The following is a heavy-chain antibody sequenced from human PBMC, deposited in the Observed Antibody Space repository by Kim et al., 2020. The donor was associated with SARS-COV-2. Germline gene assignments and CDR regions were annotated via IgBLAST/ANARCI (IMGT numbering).Heavy chain of an antibody. D-gene: IGHD3-22*01. Sequence: GESLKISCKGSGYSFTSYWIGWVRQMPGKGLEWMGIIYPGDSDTRYSPSFQGQVTISADKSISTAYLQWSSLKASDTAMYYCVRDGYYDSSGYYYYGMDDWGEGTTVAVSS. CDR3: VRDGYYDSSGYYYYGMDD. CDR2: IYPGDSDT. V-gene: IGHV5-51*01. J-gene: IGHJ6*04. CDR1: GYSFTSYW.